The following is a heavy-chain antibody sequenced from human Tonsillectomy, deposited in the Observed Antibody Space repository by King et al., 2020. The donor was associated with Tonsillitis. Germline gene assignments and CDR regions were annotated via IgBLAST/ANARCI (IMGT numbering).Heavy chain of an antibody. J-gene: IGHJ4*02. V-gene: IGHV3-48*01. Sequence: VQLVESGGGLVQPGGSLRLSCAASGFTFSSYSMNWVRQAPGKGLEWVSYISTSSSTLYYADSMKGRFTISRDNSKNSLYLQMNSLRAEDTAMYYCARDRGLNGYWGQGTLVTVSS. CDR3: ARDRGLNGY. D-gene: IGHD3-16*01. CDR1: GFTFSSYS. CDR2: ISTSSSTL.